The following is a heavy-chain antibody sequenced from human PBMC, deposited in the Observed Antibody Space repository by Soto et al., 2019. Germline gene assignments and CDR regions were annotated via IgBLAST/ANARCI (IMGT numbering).Heavy chain of an antibody. D-gene: IGHD6-13*01. CDR3: RRSSRQGTDV. CDR2: IYSTGST. V-gene: IGHV4-39*01. J-gene: IGHJ6*02. Sequence: QLQLQESGPGLVKPSETLSLTCSVSGGSIRSSSYWGWIRQPPGKGLEWIGSIYSTGSTYYNPSLKSPVTISVDTSKNQFSLNLISVTAADTAVYYCRRSSRQGTDVWGQGTALTVSS. CDR1: GGSIRSSSY.